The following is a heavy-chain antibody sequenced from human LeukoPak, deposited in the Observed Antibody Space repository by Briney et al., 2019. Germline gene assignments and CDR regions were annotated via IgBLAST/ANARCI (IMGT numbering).Heavy chain of an antibody. CDR1: GFTFSDYY. D-gene: IGHD2-2*01. V-gene: IGHV3-11*01. Sequence: GGSLRLSCAASGFTFSDYYMSWIRQAPGKGLEWVSYISSSGSTIYYADSVKGRFTISRDNAKNSLYLQMNSLRAEDTAVYYCARGPSIVVVNYYYYGMDVWGQGTTVAVSS. CDR2: ISSSGSTI. J-gene: IGHJ6*02. CDR3: ARGPSIVVVNYYYYGMDV.